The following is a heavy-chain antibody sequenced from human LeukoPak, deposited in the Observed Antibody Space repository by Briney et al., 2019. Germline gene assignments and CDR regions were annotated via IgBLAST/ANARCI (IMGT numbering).Heavy chain of an antibody. Sequence: SQTLSLTCTVSGGSISSGGYYWSWIRQHPGKGLEWIGYIYYSGSTYYNPSLKSRVTISVDTSKNQFSLKLSSVTAADTAVYYCARAGLVVPAANFDYWGQGTLVTVSS. D-gene: IGHD2-2*01. CDR1: GGSISSGGYY. CDR2: IYYSGST. J-gene: IGHJ4*02. V-gene: IGHV4-30-4*08. CDR3: ARAGLVVPAANFDY.